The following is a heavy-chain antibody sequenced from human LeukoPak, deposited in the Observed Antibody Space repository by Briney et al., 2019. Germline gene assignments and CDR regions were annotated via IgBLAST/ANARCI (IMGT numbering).Heavy chain of an antibody. CDR3: ARVGLGIAEGTTISDFDH. D-gene: IGHD6-13*01. J-gene: IGHJ4*02. CDR2: FDPDDGET. CDR1: GSTLTKLS. V-gene: IGHV1-24*01. Sequence: ASVKVSCKVSGSTLTKLSMHWVRQAPGKGLEWMGGFDPDDGETFYAQDFQGRVIMTEDTSTDTAYMELSNLRSDDTAVYYCARVGLGIAEGTTISDFDHWGQGTLVTVSS.